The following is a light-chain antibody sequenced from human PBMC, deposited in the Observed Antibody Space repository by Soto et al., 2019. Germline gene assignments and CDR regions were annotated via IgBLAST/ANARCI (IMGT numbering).Light chain of an antibody. CDR2: DAS. CDR1: QSVSSY. V-gene: IGKV3-11*01. J-gene: IGKJ5*01. Sequence: EIVFTQSPATLSLSPGDRATHSCRASQSVSSYLAWYQQKPGQAPRLLIYDASNRATGIPARFSGSGSGTDFALTISSLEPEDFAVYYCHRRRNWTPIAFGQGTRVEIK. CDR3: HRRRNWTPIA.